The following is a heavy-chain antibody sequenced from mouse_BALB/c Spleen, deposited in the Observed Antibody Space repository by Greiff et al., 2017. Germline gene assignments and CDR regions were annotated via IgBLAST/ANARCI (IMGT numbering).Heavy chain of an antibody. CDR2: IDTSDSYT. D-gene: IGHD4-1*01. J-gene: IGHJ2*01. V-gene: IGHV1-69*01. CDR3: AMGVTGFDY. Sequence: QVQLQQSGAELVMPGASVKMSCKASGYTFTDYWMHWVKQRPGQGLEWIGAIDTSDSYTSYNQKFKGKATLTVDESSSTAYMQLSSLTSEDSAVYYCAMGVTGFDYWGQGTTLTVSS. CDR1: GYTFTDYW.